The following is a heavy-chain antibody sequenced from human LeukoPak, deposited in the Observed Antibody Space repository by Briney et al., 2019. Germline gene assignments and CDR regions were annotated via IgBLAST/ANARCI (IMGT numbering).Heavy chain of an antibody. CDR1: GGTFRCYA. V-gene: IGHV1-69*01. J-gene: IGHJ3*02. CDR2: IIPIFGTA. D-gene: IGHD3-3*01. CDR3: ARVGEHITIFGVVRFAFDI. Sequence: GSSVNVSCKASGGTFRCYAISWVRQAPGQGLEWMGGIIPIFGTANYAQKFQGRVTITADESTSTAYMELSSLRSEDTAVYYCARVGEHITIFGVVRFAFDIWGQGTMVTVSS.